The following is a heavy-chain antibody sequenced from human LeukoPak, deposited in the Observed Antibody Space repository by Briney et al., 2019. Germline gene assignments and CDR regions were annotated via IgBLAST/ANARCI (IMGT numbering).Heavy chain of an antibody. J-gene: IGHJ3*02. CDR3: AKDIFYGSGTYPDAFDI. CDR1: GFTFSSYG. Sequence: GGSLRLSCAASGFTFSSYGMSWVRQAPGRGLEWVSAISGSGGRTYYADSVKGRLTFSRDNSKNTLYLQMNSLRAEDTAVYYCAKDIFYGSGTYPDAFDIWGQGTMVTVSS. D-gene: IGHD3-10*01. CDR2: ISGSGGRT. V-gene: IGHV3-23*01.